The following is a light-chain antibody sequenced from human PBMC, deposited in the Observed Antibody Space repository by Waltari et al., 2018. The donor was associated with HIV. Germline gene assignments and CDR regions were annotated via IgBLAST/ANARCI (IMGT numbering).Light chain of an antibody. CDR2: EVT. J-gene: IGLJ3*02. Sequence: QSALTQPPSASGSLGQSVTISCTGSSSDIGAYDFVSWFQQHPHSAPKLLLYEVTRRPSTVSGRCSGSRSGNTAFLTVAGLQPDDEATYFCSSYGDSLRVLFGGGTNVTVL. CDR1: SSDIGAYDF. V-gene: IGLV2-8*01. CDR3: SSYGDSLRVL.